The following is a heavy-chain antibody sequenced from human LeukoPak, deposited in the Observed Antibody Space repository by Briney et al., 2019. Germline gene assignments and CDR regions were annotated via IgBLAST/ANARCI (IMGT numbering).Heavy chain of an antibody. CDR2: IYTSGTT. J-gene: IGHJ5*01. CDR3: AREFES. V-gene: IGHV4-61*02. Sequence: SXTLSLTCTVSGGSISSGSHYWSWIRQPAGKGLEWIGLIYTSGTTKTNPSLESRFTISLDTSKNQFSLKLGSVTAADTAVYYCAREFESWGQGTLVTVSS. CDR1: GGSISSGSHY.